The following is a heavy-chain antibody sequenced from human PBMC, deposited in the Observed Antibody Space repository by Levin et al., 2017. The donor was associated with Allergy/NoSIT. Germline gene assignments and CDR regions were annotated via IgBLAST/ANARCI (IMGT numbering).Heavy chain of an antibody. CDR3: ARIPRTGYSSGWYPHWYFDL. CDR1: GFSLSTSGMC. D-gene: IGHD6-19*01. J-gene: IGHJ2*01. V-gene: IGHV2-70*11. Sequence: SGPTLVKPTQTLTLTCTFSGFSLSTSGMCVSWIRQPPGKALEWLARIDWDDDKYYSTSLKTRLTISKDTSKNQVVLTMTNMDPVDTATYYCARIPRTGYSSGWYPHWYFDLWGRGTLVTVSS. CDR2: IDWDDDK.